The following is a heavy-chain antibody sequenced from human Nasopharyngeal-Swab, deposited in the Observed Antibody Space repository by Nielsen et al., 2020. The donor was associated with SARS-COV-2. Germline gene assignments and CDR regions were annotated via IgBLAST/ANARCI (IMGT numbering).Heavy chain of an antibody. CDR2: ISGSDHTT. CDR3: AKDRDSGDDSDDYYHYYGMDV. CDR1: GFTVSSNY. Sequence: GESLKISCAASGFTVSSNYMSWVRQAPGKGPEWVSVISGSDHTTYYADSVKGRFTISRDNSKNTVNLQMNSLRVEDTAIYYCAKDRDSGDDSDDYYHYYGMDVWGQGTTVTVFS. D-gene: IGHD5-12*01. V-gene: IGHV3-23*01. J-gene: IGHJ6*02.